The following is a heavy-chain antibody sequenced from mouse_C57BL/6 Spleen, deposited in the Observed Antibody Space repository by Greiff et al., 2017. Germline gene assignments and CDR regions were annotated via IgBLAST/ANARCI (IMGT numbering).Heavy chain of an antibody. Sequence: DVMLVESGEGLVKPGGSLKLSCAASGFTFSSYAMSWVRQTPEKRLEWVAYISSGGDYIYYADTVKGRFTISRDNARNTLYLQMSSLKSEDTAMYYCTREARDGYLYYYAMDYWGQGTSVTVSS. CDR2: ISSGGDYI. J-gene: IGHJ4*01. V-gene: IGHV5-9-1*02. CDR3: TREARDGYLYYYAMDY. CDR1: GFTFSSYA. D-gene: IGHD2-3*01.